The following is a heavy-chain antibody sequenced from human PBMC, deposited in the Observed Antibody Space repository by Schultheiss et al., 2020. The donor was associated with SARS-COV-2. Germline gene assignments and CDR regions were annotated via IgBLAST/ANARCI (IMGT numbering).Heavy chain of an antibody. Sequence: GGSLRLSCSASGFTFSSYAMHWVRQAPGKGLEYVSPISSNGGSTYYADSVKGRFTISRDNSKNSLYLQMNSLRAEDTAVYYCARVRSSSWYLGYWGQGTLVTVSS. CDR3: ARVRSSSWYLGY. CDR2: ISSNGGST. V-gene: IGHV3-64*04. D-gene: IGHD6-13*01. J-gene: IGHJ4*02. CDR1: GFTFSSYA.